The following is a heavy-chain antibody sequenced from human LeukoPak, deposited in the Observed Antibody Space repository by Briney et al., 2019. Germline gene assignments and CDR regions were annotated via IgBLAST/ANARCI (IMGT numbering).Heavy chain of an antibody. J-gene: IGHJ4*02. CDR1: GFTFSSYG. CDR2: ISYDGSNK. V-gene: IGHV3-30*18. D-gene: IGHD2-2*01. Sequence: GGSLRLSCAASGFTFSSYGMHWVCQAPGKGLEWVAVISYDGSNKYYADSVKGRYTISRDKSKNTLYLQMNSLRAEDTAVYYCAKDSHPSYCSSTSCPLGYWGQGTLVTVSS. CDR3: AKDSHPSYCSSTSCPLGY.